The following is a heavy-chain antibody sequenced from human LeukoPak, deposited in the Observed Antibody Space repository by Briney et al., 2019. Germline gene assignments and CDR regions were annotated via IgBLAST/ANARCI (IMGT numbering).Heavy chain of an antibody. CDR1: GFTFSSYS. Sequence: GGSLRLSCAASGFTFSSYSMNWVRPAPGKGLEWVSSISSRSSYISYADSVKGRFTISRDNAKNSLYLQMNSLRAEDTAVYYCARGPPFDYWGQGTVVTVSS. J-gene: IGHJ4*02. V-gene: IGHV3-21*01. CDR2: ISSRSSYI. CDR3: ARGPPFDY.